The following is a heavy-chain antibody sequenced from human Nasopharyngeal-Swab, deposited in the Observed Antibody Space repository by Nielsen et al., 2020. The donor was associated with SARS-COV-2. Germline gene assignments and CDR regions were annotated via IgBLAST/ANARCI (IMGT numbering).Heavy chain of an antibody. Sequence: WVRQAPGQRPEFMGWINAGKGITIYSQRFQGRVRISRDTSANTVYMELNRLRSEDTAVYYCARVPAVAASRIDYWGQGTLVTVSS. J-gene: IGHJ4*02. V-gene: IGHV1-3*01. D-gene: IGHD6-19*01. CDR3: ARVPAVAASRIDY. CDR2: INAGKGIT.